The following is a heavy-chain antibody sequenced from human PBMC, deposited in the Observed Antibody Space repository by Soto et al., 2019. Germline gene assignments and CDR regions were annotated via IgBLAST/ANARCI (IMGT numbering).Heavy chain of an antibody. J-gene: IGHJ1*01. D-gene: IGHD6-13*01. CDR3: AKGLYRSSWYWRAQH. CDR1: GFTFDDYA. CDR2: ISWNSGSI. V-gene: IGHV3-9*01. Sequence: EVQLVESGGGLVQPGRSLRLSCAASGFTFDDYAMHWVRQAPGKGLEWVSGISWNSGSIGYADSVKGRFTIPRDNAKNSLYLKRNSLRAEDTALYYCAKGLYRSSWYWRAQHWGQGPLVTVSS.